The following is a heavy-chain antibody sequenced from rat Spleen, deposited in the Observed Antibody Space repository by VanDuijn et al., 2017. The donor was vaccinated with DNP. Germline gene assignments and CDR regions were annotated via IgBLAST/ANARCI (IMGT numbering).Heavy chain of an antibody. V-gene: IGHV3-3*01. CDR2: VNSAGTT. J-gene: IGHJ4*01. CDR3: ARWPGYNPPYAMDA. D-gene: IGHD1-4*01. CDR1: GFSLTNYHV. Sequence: VQLKETGPGLVQPSQTLSLTCTVSGFSLTNYHVDWVRQPPGKGLEWMGSVNSAGTTNYNPSLKSRISITRDTSKNQLFLQVNSVTTEDTATYYCARWPGYNPPYAMDAWGQGTSVTVSS.